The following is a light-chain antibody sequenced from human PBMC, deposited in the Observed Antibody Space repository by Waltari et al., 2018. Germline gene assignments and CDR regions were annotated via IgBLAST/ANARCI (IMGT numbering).Light chain of an antibody. CDR2: AVS. V-gene: IGLV2-14*03. CDR1: SSAAGGYND. Sequence: QSALTQPASVSGSPGQSTPTPCTATSSAAGGYNDVSWCQQHPGKAPKLMIYAVSTQPSGVSNRFSGSKSGNTASLTISGLQAEDEADYYCSSYTSSTVVFGGGTKLTAL. J-gene: IGLJ2*01. CDR3: SSYTSSTVV.